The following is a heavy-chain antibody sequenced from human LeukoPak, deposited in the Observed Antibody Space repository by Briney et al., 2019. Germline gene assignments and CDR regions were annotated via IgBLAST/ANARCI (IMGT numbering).Heavy chain of an antibody. D-gene: IGHD3-22*01. V-gene: IGHV3-48*03. Sequence: PGGSLRLSCAASGFTFSSYEMNWVRQAPGKGLEWVSYISSSGSTIYYADSVKGRFTISRDNSKNTMYLQMGSLRAEDMAVYYCARDPEYYDSSGDDYYYYYMDAWGKGTTVTVSS. CDR1: GFTFSSYE. J-gene: IGHJ6*03. CDR2: ISSSGSTI. CDR3: ARDPEYYDSSGDDYYYYYMDA.